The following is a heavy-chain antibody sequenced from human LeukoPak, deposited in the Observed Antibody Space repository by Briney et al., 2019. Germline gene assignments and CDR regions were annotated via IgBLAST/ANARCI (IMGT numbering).Heavy chain of an antibody. Sequence: SGPTLVNPTQTLTLTCTFSGFSLSTSGVGVGWVRQPRGKALEWLALIYWNDDKRYSPSLKSRLTITKDTSKNQVVLTMTNMDPVDTATYYCAHRRPNSFEDWFDPWGQGTLVTVSS. V-gene: IGHV2-5*01. CDR2: IYWNDDK. CDR1: GFSLSTSGVG. J-gene: IGHJ5*02. CDR3: AHRRPNSFEDWFDP. D-gene: IGHD4-23*01.